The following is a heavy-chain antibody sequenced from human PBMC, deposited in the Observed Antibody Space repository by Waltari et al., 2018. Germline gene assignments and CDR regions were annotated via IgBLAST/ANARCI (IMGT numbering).Heavy chain of an antibody. J-gene: IGHJ5*02. CDR3: ARAAYRVVVVAGWFDP. V-gene: IGHV3-7*03. D-gene: IGHD2-15*01. CDR2: IKQDGSEK. CDR1: GFTFSSYW. Sequence: EVQLVESGGGLVQPGGSLRLSCAASGFTFSSYWMSLVRQAPGKGLEWVANIKQDGSEKYYVDSVKGRFTISRDNAKNSLYLQMNSLRAEDTAVYYCARAAYRVVVVAGWFDPWGQGTLVTVSS.